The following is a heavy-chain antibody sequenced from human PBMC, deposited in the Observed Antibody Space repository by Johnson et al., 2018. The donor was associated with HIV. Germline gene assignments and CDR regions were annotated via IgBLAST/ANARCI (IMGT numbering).Heavy chain of an antibody. Sequence: EQLVESGGGLIQPGGSLRLSCAASGFTVSSNYMSWVRQAPGMGLEWVSVIYSGGSTYYADSVKGRFTISRDNSKNTLYLQVNSLRAEDTALYYCAKALLMGWEQTDAFDIWGQGTMVSVSS. D-gene: IGHD1-26*01. V-gene: IGHV3-53*01. J-gene: IGHJ3*02. CDR2: IYSGGST. CDR3: AKALLMGWEQTDAFDI. CDR1: GFTVSSNY.